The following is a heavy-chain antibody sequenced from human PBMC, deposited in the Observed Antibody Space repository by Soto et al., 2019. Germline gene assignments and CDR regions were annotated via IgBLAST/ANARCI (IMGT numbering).Heavy chain of an antibody. Sequence: SVKVSCKPSGYTFTDLYIHWVRQVPVQGLEWVGWINPKNGGINYAQKFQGRVTMTRDTSVNKSYMDLNRLNFDDSAIYYCVRGRSVLYLDLWGRGTQVTVSS. CDR2: INPKNGGI. CDR1: GYTFTDLY. V-gene: IGHV1-2*02. CDR3: VRGRSVLYLDL. J-gene: IGHJ1*01. D-gene: IGHD1-20*01.